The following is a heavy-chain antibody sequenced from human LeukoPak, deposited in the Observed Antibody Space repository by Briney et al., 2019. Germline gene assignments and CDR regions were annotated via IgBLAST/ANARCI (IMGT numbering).Heavy chain of an antibody. Sequence: GGSLRLSCAASGFTFSSYSMNWVRQAPGKGLEWVSSISSSSSSYIYYADSVKGRFTISRDNAKNSLYLQMNSLRAEDTAVYYCARGGIAARPVDYWGQGTLVTVSS. J-gene: IGHJ4*02. CDR2: ISSSSSSYI. V-gene: IGHV3-21*01. CDR1: GFTFSSYS. CDR3: ARGGIAARPVDY. D-gene: IGHD6-6*01.